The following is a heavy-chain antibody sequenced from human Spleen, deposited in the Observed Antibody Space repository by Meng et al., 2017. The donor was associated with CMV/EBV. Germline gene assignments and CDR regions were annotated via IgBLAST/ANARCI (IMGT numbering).Heavy chain of an antibody. D-gene: IGHD6-19*01. CDR2: IKSETDGGTT. J-gene: IGHJ4*02. Sequence: LSLTCAASGFTFSNAWMSWVRQAPGKGLEWVGRIKSETDGGTTDYAAPVKGRFTISRDDSKNTLYLQMNSLKTEDTAVYYCTTDEEAVAELDYWGQGTLVTAPQ. CDR3: TTDEEAVAELDY. V-gene: IGHV3-15*01. CDR1: GFTFSNAW.